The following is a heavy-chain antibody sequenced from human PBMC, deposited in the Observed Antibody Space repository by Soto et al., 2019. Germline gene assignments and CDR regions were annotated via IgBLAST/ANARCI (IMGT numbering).Heavy chain of an antibody. V-gene: IGHV3-23*01. CDR3: AKHRGAYCSGDCYVDF. J-gene: IGHJ4*02. D-gene: IGHD2-21*02. CDR1: GFTFNNYA. Sequence: EVQLLESGGGLVQPGGSLRLSCAASGFTFNNYAMSWVRQAPGKGLEWVSVITGNGVYTYYADSVKGRFTISRDSSRNTLYLEMNSLRVEDSAQYYRAKHRGAYCSGDCYVDFWGQGTLVTVSS. CDR2: ITGNGVYT.